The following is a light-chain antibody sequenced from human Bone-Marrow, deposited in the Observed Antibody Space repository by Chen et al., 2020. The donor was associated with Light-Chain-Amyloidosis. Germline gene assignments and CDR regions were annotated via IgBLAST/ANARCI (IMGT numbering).Light chain of an antibody. Sequence: EIVLTQSPGTLSLSPGEGANLSCRASQTISSNYLTWYQQKLGQAPRLLIYGSSSRATGIPDRFTGSGPGTDFTLNINRLEPEDFAMYYCQQDGTSPLTFGGGTKVEIK. CDR3: QQDGTSPLT. V-gene: IGKV3-20*01. CDR2: GSS. CDR1: QTISSNY. J-gene: IGKJ4*01.